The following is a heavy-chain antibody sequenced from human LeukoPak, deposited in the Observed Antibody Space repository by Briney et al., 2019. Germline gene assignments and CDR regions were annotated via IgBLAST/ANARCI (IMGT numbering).Heavy chain of an antibody. D-gene: IGHD2-2*01. V-gene: IGHV4-4*02. CDR1: GDSINSLDL. CDR2: MYLSGTT. J-gene: IGHJ6*02. CDR3: ARVRCSSTSCYYYYYYGMDV. Sequence: PSETLSLTCTVSGDSINSLDLWSWVRQPPGKGLEWIGEMYLSGTTHSNPSVKSRVTISIDKSKNQFFLNLSSVTAADTAVYYCARVRCSSTSCYYYYYYGMDVWGQGTTVTVSS.